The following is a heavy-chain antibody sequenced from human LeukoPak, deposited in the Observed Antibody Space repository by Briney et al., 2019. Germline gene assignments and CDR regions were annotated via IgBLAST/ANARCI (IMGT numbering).Heavy chain of an antibody. Sequence: GGSLRLSCAASGFTFSSNQMTWVRQAPGKGLEWVSIIYGSGSTYYADSVKGRFTISRDNSKNMVYLQLNSPRAEDTAIFYCVQIPGGGYWGQGTLVTVSS. D-gene: IGHD5-24*01. J-gene: IGHJ4*02. CDR1: GFTFSSNQ. V-gene: IGHV3-53*01. CDR3: VQIPGGGY. CDR2: IYGSGST.